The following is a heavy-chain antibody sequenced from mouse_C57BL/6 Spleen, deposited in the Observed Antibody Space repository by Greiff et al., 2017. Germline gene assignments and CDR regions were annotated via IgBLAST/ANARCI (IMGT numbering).Heavy chain of an antibody. Sequence: QVQLQQSGAELVRPGTSVKVSCKASGYAFTNYLIEWVKQRPGQGLEWIGVINPGSGGTNYNEKFKGKATLTADKSSSTAYMQLSSLTSEDSAVYFCARSYSKGMDYWGQGTTLTVSS. V-gene: IGHV1-54*01. CDR2: INPGSGGT. D-gene: IGHD2-5*01. CDR3: ARSYSKGMDY. CDR1: GYAFTNYL. J-gene: IGHJ2*01.